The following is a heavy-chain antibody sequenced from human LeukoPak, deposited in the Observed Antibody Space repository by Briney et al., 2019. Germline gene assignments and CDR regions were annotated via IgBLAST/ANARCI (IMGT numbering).Heavy chain of an antibody. CDR1: GYTFTSYG. J-gene: IGHJ4*02. V-gene: IGHV1-18*01. CDR3: ARTPNDYTGID. CDR2: ISAYNGNT. D-gene: IGHD4-11*01. Sequence: ASVKVSCKASGYTFTSYGISWVRQAPGQGLEWMGWISAYNGNTNYAQKFQGRVTMTRDTSISTAYMELSRLRSDDTAVYYCARTPNDYTGIDWGQGTLVTVSS.